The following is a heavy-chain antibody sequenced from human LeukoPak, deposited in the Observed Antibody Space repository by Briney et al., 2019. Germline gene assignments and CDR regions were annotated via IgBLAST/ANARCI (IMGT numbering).Heavy chain of an antibody. CDR2: IIPIFGTA. D-gene: IGHD6-19*01. CDR3: AGDRPRAGTVWFDP. J-gene: IGHJ5*02. V-gene: IGHV1-69*13. CDR1: GGTFSSYA. Sequence: SVKVSCKASGGTFSSYAISWVRQAPGQGLEWMGGIIPIFGTANYAQKFQGRVTITADESTSTAYMELSSLRSEDTAVYYCAGDRPRAGTVWFDPWGQGTLVTVSS.